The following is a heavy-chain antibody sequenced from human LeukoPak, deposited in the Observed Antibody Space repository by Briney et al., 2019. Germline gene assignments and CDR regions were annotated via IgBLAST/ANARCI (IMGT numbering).Heavy chain of an antibody. CDR1: GGSISSYY. CDR3: ARVAWRHKVHTVVRGVNAFDI. J-gene: IGHJ3*02. CDR2: IYYSGST. Sequence: SETLSLTCTVSGGSISSYYWSWIRQPPGKGLEWIGYIYYSGSTNYNPSLKSRVTISVDTSKNQFSLKLSSVTAADTAVYYCARVAWRHKVHTVVRGVNAFDIWGQGTMVTVSS. V-gene: IGHV4-59*01. D-gene: IGHD3-10*01.